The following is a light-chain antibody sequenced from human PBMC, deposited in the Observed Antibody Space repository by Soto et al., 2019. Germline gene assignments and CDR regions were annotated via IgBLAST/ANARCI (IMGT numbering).Light chain of an antibody. Sequence: DIQMTQSPSSLSASVGDRVTITCRASQRISTYLNWYQHKPGKAPKLLIYAASSLQSGVPSRFSGSGVGTDFTRTISSLQPADFAAYYCQQSYSTPWAFGQGTKVEIK. CDR2: AAS. CDR3: QQSYSTPWA. J-gene: IGKJ1*01. V-gene: IGKV1-39*01. CDR1: QRISTY.